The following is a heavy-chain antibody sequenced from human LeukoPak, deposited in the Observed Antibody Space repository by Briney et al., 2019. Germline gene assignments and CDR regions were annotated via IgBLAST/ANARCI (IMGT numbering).Heavy chain of an antibody. J-gene: IGHJ4*02. CDR1: GFTFSDYI. CDR2: ITSSSSYI. Sequence: GGSLRLSCAASGFTFSDYIMNWVRQAPGRGLEWVSSITSSSSYIYYADSVKGRFTISRDNAKNSLNLQMNSLRAEDTAVYYCARGGPYCSGGSCPHDYWGQGTLVIVSS. V-gene: IGHV3-21*01. CDR3: ARGGPYCSGGSCPHDY. D-gene: IGHD2-15*01.